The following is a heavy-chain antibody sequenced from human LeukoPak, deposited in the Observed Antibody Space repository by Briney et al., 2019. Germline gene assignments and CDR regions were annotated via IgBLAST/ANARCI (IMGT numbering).Heavy chain of an antibody. CDR1: GGSISTYA. D-gene: IGHD3-22*01. CDR2: IYYSGST. CDR3: ARDYYYNRGDAFDI. Sequence: PSETLSLTCTVSGGSISTYAWSWIRQPPGKGLEWIGYIYYSGSTNYNPSLKSRVTISVDTSKSQFSLKLSSVTAADTAVYYCARDYYYNRGDAFDIWGQGTMVTVSS. V-gene: IGHV4-59*01. J-gene: IGHJ3*02.